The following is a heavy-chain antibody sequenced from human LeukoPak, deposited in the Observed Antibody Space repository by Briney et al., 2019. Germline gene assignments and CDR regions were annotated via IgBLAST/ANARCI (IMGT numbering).Heavy chain of an antibody. D-gene: IGHD2-2*01. CDR2: IYYSGST. CDR1: GGSISSYD. V-gene: IGHV4-59*01. J-gene: IGHJ4*02. CDR3: ARDKKCSSTSCPPDY. Sequence: SETLSLTCTVSGGSISSYDWSWIRQPPGKGLNWIGYIYYSGSTNYNPSLKSRVTISVDTSKNQFSLKLSSVTAADTAVYYCARDKKCSSTSCPPDYWGQGTLVTVSS.